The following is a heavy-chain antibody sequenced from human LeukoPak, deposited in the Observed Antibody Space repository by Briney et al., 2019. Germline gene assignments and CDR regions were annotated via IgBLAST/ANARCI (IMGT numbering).Heavy chain of an antibody. CDR3: ARGGSGSSYLVHI. CDR1: GFTFSSYW. CDR2: ISTDGSST. V-gene: IGHV3-74*01. Sequence: GGSLRLSCAASGFTFSSYWMHWFRQAPGKGLVWVSLISTDGSSTRYADSVKGRFTISRDNAKNTLYVQMNSLRAEDTAVYYCARGGSGSSYLVHIWGQGTLVTVSS. J-gene: IGHJ4*02. D-gene: IGHD1-26*01.